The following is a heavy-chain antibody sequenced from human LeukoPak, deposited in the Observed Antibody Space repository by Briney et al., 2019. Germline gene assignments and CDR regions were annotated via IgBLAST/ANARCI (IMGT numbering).Heavy chain of an antibody. CDR3: ARDWGGYGPTSHDY. D-gene: IGHD3-16*01. Sequence: GGSLRLSCAASGFTFSSYWMHWVRQAPGRGLVWVSRISSDGSSTIYADSVKGRFTISRDNAKNTLYLQMNSLRVEDTAVYYCARDWGGYGPTSHDYWGQGTLVTVSS. J-gene: IGHJ4*02. CDR2: ISSDGSST. V-gene: IGHV3-74*01. CDR1: GFTFSSYW.